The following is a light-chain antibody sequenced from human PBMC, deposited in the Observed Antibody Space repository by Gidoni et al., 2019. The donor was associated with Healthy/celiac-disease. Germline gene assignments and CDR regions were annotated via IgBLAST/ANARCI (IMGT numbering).Light chain of an antibody. J-gene: IGKJ3*01. V-gene: IGKV3-11*01. CDR2: DAS. CDR1: QSVSSY. Sequence: EIVLTQSPATLSLSPGERATLSCRASQSVSSYLAWYQQKPGQAPRLLIYDASNRATGIPARFSGSVSGTDFTLTISSLEPEDFAVYYCQQRSNWPIFTFGPGTKVDIK. CDR3: QQRSNWPIFT.